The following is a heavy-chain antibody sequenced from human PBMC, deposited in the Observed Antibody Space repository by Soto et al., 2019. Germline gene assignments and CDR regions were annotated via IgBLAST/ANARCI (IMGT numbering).Heavy chain of an antibody. V-gene: IGHV1-46*01. CDR1: GYTFTSYY. CDR2: INPSGGST. J-gene: IGHJ4*02. CDR3: ARYPGSGSYLYYFDY. D-gene: IGHD3-10*01. Sequence: ASVKVSCKASGYTFTSYYMHWVRQAPGQGLEWMGIINPSGGSTSYAQKFQGRVTMTRDTSTSTVYMELSSLRSEDAAVYYCARYPGSGSYLYYFDYWGQGTLVTVSS.